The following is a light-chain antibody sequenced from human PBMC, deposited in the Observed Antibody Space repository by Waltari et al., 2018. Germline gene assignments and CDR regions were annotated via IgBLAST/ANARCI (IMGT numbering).Light chain of an antibody. CDR2: DDN. CDR3: YSTDSTGNHVV. CDR1: ALPKKY. J-gene: IGLJ2*01. V-gene: IGLV3-10*01. Sequence: SYELTQPPSVSVSPGQTARITCSGDALPKKYAFWYQQKSGQAPVLNIYDDNKRPSGIPERFAGSSSGKMATLTISGAQVEDEADYYCYSTDSTGNHVVFGGGTKLTVL.